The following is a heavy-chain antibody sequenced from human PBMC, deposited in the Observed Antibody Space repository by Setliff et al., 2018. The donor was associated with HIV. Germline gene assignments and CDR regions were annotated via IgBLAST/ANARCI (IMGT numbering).Heavy chain of an antibody. V-gene: IGHV5-51*01. CDR1: GYTFSNYF. CDR2: IYPGNSDT. J-gene: IGHJ6*02. D-gene: IGHD6-19*01. Sequence: GESLKISCKDSGYTFSNYFIAWVRQMPGKGLEWMGIIYPGNSDTTYSPSFQGQVTISADKSISTAYLQWSSLKASDTAMYYCAKHLSPGSGWYSKARGMDVWGQGTTVTVSS. CDR3: AKHLSPGSGWYSKARGMDV.